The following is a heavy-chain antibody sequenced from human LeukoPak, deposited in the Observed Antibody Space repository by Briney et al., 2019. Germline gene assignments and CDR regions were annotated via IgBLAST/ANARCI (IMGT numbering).Heavy chain of an antibody. CDR3: ARELRDIVAV. Sequence: PSETLSLTCTVSGGSISSYYWSWIRQPPGKGLEWIGYIYYSGSTNYNPSLKSRVTISVDTSKNQFSLKLSSVTAADTAVYYCARELRDIVAVWGQGTLVTVSS. V-gene: IGHV4-59*01. J-gene: IGHJ4*02. CDR1: GGSISSYY. D-gene: IGHD5-12*01. CDR2: IYYSGST.